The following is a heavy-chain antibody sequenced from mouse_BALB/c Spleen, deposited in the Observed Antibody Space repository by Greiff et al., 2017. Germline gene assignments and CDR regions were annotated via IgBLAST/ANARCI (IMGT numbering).Heavy chain of an antibody. V-gene: IGHV3-2*02. Sequence: EVQLQQSGPGLVKPSQSLSLTCTVTGYSITSDYACNWIRQFPGNKLEWMGYISYSGSTSYNPSLKSRISITRDTSKNQFFLQLNSVTTEDTATYYCARGTTVVARDWYFDVWGAGTTVTVSS. CDR3: ARGTTVVARDWYFDV. CDR2: ISYSGST. J-gene: IGHJ1*01. D-gene: IGHD1-1*01. CDR1: GYSITSDYA.